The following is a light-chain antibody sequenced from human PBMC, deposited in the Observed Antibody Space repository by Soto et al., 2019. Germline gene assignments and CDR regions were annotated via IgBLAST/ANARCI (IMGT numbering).Light chain of an antibody. CDR3: SLYRCISNVYV. CDR1: SRDVGGYNY. Sequence: QSLLTQPATPPRSPGQSITISCTETSRDVGGYNYVSWYQQHPGKAPKLMIYDVSNRPPGVSNRFSGSKSGNTASLTISGLQAEAEAFYCCSLYRCISNVYVFGTGARVTVL. J-gene: IGLJ1*01. V-gene: IGLV2-14*01. CDR2: DVS.